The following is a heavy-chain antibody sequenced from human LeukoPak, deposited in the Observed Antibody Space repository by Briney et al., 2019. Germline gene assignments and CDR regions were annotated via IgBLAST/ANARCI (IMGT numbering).Heavy chain of an antibody. CDR3: AQSSGSGSYPLDY. CDR1: GGSISSGGYY. CDR2: IYYSGST. J-gene: IGHJ4*02. D-gene: IGHD3-10*01. Sequence: KPSQTLSLTCTVSGGSISSGGYYWSWIRQHPGKGLEWIGYIYYSGSTYYNPSPKSRVTISVDTSKNQFSLKLSSVTAADTAVYYCAQSSGSGSYPLDYWGQGTLVTVSS. V-gene: IGHV4-31*03.